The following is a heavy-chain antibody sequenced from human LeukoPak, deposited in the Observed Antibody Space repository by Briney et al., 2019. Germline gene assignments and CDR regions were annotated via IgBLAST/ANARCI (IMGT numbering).Heavy chain of an antibody. J-gene: IGHJ4*02. CDR3: ARDYETVAGTFDF. CDR2: ISPYNGHT. D-gene: IGHD6-19*01. CDR1: GYSFTRYG. V-gene: IGHV1-18*01. Sequence: GASVTVSCKASGYSFTRYGISWVRQAPGQGFEWMGWISPYNGHTNYAQKLQGRVTMTTDTSTSTAYMELRSLRSDDTAIYYCARDYETVAGTFDFWGQGTLVTVSS.